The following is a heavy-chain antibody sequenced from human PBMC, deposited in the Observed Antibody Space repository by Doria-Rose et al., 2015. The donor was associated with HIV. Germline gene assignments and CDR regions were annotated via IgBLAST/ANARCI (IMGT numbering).Heavy chain of an antibody. CDR2: IKEDGSEK. V-gene: IGHV3-7*01. J-gene: IGHJ6*02. Sequence: PGEGLEWVANIKEDGSEKYYVDSLKGRVTISRDNAKKSLYLRMNSLRAEDTAVYYCARKSLLYGMDVWGQGTTVTVSS. D-gene: IGHD2-15*01. CDR3: ARKSLLYGMDV.